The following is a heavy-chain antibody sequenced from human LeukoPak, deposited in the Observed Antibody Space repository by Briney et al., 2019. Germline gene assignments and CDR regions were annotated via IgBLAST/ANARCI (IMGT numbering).Heavy chain of an antibody. V-gene: IGHV3-11*04. D-gene: IGHD6-13*01. CDR1: GFTFSDHS. Sequence: NPGGSLRLSCAASGFTFSDHSMSWIRQSPGKGLEGVAYISSCGSPMYYVDSVKGRATISRDNAKNSLYLEVHSLRAEDTAVYYCARDPVAAAGPYYFDYWGQGTLVTVSS. J-gene: IGHJ4*02. CDR3: ARDPVAAAGPYYFDY. CDR2: ISSCGSPM.